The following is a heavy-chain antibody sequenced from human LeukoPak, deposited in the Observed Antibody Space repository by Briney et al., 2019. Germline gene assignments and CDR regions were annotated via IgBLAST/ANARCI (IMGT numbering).Heavy chain of an antibody. J-gene: IGHJ6*03. D-gene: IGHD3-16*01. V-gene: IGHV1-69*13. CDR2: IIPIFGTA. CDR3: AREISQKGAHYMDV. Sequence: SVKVSCKASGGTFSSYAISCVRQAPGQGLEWMGGIIPIFGTANYAQKFQGRVTITADESTSTAYMELSSLRSEDTAVYYCAREISQKGAHYMDVWGKGTTVTISS. CDR1: GGTFSSYA.